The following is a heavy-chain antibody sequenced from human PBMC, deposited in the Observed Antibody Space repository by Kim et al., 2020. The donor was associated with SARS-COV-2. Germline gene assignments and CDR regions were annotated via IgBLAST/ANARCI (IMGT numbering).Heavy chain of an antibody. D-gene: IGHD2-15*01. CDR1: GYSLSELS. J-gene: IGHJ4*02. CDR3: ASGYSSVGGDY. CDR2: YDPEPGET. Sequence: ASVKVSCKVSGYSLSELSIHWVRQAPGEGLEWMGGYDPEPGETIFAQKFQGRVTMTEDTSTDTAYKELSSLRSEDTAVYYCASGYSSVGGDYWGQGTLVT. V-gene: IGHV1-24*01.